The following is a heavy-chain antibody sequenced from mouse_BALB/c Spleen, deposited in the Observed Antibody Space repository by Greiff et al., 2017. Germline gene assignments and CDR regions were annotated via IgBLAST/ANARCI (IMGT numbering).Heavy chain of an antibody. V-gene: IGHV1S22*01. CDR1: GYTFTSYW. Sequence: LQQPGSELVRPGASVKLSCKASGYTFTSYWMHWVKQRPGQGLEWIGNIYPGSGSTNYDEKFKSKATLTVDTSSSTAYMQLSSLTSEDSAVYYGTRSGRRGAMDYWGQGTSVTVSA. D-gene: IGHD3-1*01. CDR3: TRSGRRGAMDY. CDR2: IYPGSGST. J-gene: IGHJ4*01.